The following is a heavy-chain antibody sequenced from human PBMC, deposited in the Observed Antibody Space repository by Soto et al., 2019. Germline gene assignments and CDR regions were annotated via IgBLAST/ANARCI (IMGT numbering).Heavy chain of an antibody. CDR1: GFTFSTYA. Sequence: EVQLLEPGGGLVQPGGSLRLSCAASGFTFSTYAMSWVRQAPGKGLEWVSLISGGGGSTYYADSVKGRFTFSRDNSKNTLFLQMNSLRPEDTAVYFCATDGTFFDYWGQGTLVTVSS. J-gene: IGHJ4*02. V-gene: IGHV3-23*01. CDR3: ATDGTFFDY. D-gene: IGHD1-26*01. CDR2: ISGGGGST.